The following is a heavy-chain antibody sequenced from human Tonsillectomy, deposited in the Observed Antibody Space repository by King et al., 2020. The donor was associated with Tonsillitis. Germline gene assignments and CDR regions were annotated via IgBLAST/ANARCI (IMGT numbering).Heavy chain of an antibody. CDR2: IYYSGNT. CDR3: ARSELLGTTTFDY. V-gene: IGHV4-59*13. Sequence: VQLQESGPGLVKPSETLSLTCTVSGGSISSDYWSWIRLTPGRGLEWIGYIYYSGNTKYNPSLKGRVTISADSSKNQFSLKLSSVTAADTAVYYCARSELLGTTTFDYWGQGTLVTVSS. J-gene: IGHJ4*02. CDR1: GGSISSDY. D-gene: IGHD1-26*01.